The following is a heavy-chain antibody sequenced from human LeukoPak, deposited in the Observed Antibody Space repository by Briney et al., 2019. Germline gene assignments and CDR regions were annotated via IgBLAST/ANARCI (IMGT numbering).Heavy chain of an antibody. CDR3: ARNQLGDYYYYYGLDV. CDR1: AFTLSSHT. CDR2: ISYDGSTK. J-gene: IGHJ6*02. V-gene: IGHV3-30-3*01. D-gene: IGHD3-10*01. Sequence: GGSLRLSCAASAFTLSSHTVHWVRQTPGKGLEWVAVISYDGSTKYYADSVKGRFTISRDNSKNTVHLQMNSLRAEDTAVYYCARNQLGDYYYYYGLDVWGQGTTVTVSS.